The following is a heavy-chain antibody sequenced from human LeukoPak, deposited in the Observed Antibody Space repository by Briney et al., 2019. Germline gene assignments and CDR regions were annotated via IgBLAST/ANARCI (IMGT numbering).Heavy chain of an antibody. V-gene: IGHV1-8*01. CDR3: ARGPWGSALYNWFGP. D-gene: IGHD7-27*01. CDR2: MNPNSGNT. CDR1: GYTFTSYD. J-gene: IGHJ5*02. Sequence: ASVKVSCKASGYTFTSYDINWVRQATGQGLEWMGWMNPNSGNTGYAQKFQGRVTMTRNTSISTAYMELSSLRAEDTAVYYCARGPWGSALYNWFGPWGQGTLVTVSS.